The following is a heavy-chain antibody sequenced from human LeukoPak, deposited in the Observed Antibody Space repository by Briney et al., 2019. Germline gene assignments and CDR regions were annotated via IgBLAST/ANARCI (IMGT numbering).Heavy chain of an antibody. D-gene: IGHD6-19*01. CDR2: IYTSGST. V-gene: IGHV4-4*07. J-gene: IGHJ4*02. CDR3: ARVSSAGIWDY. CDR1: GGSFSGYY. Sequence: SETLSLTCTVSGGSFSGYYWSWIRQPAGKGLEWIGRIYTSGSTNYNPSLESRVTTSVDTSKNQFSLKLSSVTAADTAVYYCARVSSAGIWDYWGQGTLVTVSS.